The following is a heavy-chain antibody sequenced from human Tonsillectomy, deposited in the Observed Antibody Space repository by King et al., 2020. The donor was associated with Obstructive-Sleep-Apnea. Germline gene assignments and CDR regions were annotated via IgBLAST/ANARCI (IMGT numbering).Heavy chain of an antibody. J-gene: IGHJ4*02. V-gene: IGHV3-30*04. D-gene: IGHD4-11*01. CDR1: GFTLSGYA. Sequence: VQLVESGGGVVQPGRSLRLSCAASGFTLSGYAMHWVRQAPVKGLEWLAFISYDGRNQYYADSVKGRFTISRDNSKNTLYLQMHSLRTEDTAVYFCARADSNFEWYFFDYWGQGALVTVSS. CDR3: ARADSNFEWYFFDY. CDR2: ISYDGRNQ.